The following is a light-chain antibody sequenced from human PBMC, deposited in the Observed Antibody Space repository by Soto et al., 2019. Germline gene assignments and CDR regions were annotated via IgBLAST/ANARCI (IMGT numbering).Light chain of an antibody. J-gene: IGLJ1*01. CDR2: DVS. CDR3: SSYTTSNTRQIV. V-gene: IGLV2-14*03. CDR1: SSDVGGYNY. Sequence: QSVLTQPASVSGSPGQSITISCTGTSSDVGGYNYVSWYQNHPGKAPKLIIYDVSNRPSGVSNRFSGSKSGNTASLTISGLQPEDEADYYCSSYTTSNTRQIVFGTGTKVTVL.